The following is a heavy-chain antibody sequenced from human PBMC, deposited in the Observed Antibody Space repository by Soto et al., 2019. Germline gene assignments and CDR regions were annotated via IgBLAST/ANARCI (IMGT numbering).Heavy chain of an antibody. J-gene: IGHJ6*02. CDR3: ARGTYSIGWYSPWPTHYGTDV. Sequence: PSQTLSLTCAISGDSVSSNSASWNWIRQSPSRGLEWLGRTYYRSKWYNDYAVSLKGRVTINPDTSKNHFSLQLNSVTPEDAAVYYCARGTYSIGWYSPWPTHYGTDVWGQGTTVTVYS. V-gene: IGHV6-1*01. D-gene: IGHD6-19*01. CDR2: TYYRSKWYN. CDR1: GDSVSSNSAS.